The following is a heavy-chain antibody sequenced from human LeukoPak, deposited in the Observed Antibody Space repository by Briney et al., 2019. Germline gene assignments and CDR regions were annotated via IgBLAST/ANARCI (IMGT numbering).Heavy chain of an antibody. CDR1: GYTFTGYY. V-gene: IGHV1-2*02. CDR2: INPNSGGT. Sequence: ASVKVSCKASGYTFTGYYMHWVRQAPGQGLEWMGWINPNSGGTNYAQKFQGRDTMTRDTSISTAYMELSRLRSDDTAVYYCARNAVLYSSGSDAFDIWGQGTMVTVSS. CDR3: ARNAVLYSSGSDAFDI. J-gene: IGHJ3*02. D-gene: IGHD6-19*01.